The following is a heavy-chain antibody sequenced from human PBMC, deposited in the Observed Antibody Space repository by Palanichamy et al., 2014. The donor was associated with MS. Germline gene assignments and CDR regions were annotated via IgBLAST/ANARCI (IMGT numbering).Heavy chain of an antibody. CDR2: INQHGNGK. D-gene: IGHD6-19*01. J-gene: IGHJ4*02. V-gene: IGHV3-7*01. CDR1: GFIFNNYW. Sequence: EVRRGGSLGGRWVQPGGSLRLSCAASGFIFNNYWMAWVRQAPGTGLEWVANINQHGNGKYYVDSVKGRFTISRDNAKNSLNLQMNTLRVEDTAVYYCVRDVPVAGVDYFDFWGQGTLVTVSP. CDR3: VRDVPVAGVDYFDF.